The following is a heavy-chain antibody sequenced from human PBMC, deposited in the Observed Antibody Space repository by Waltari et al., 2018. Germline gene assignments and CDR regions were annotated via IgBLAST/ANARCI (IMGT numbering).Heavy chain of an antibody. D-gene: IGHD7-27*01. CDR2: INPNSGVT. V-gene: IGHV1-2*02. CDR3: AAVIRPGRTLPWGY. Sequence: QVQLVQSGAEVKNPGASVKVSCKASGYTFSDYLMTWVRPAPGKGLEWMGWINPNSGVTKYAQSFQGRVTMTRDTSINTVYMELSILRSDDTALYYCAAVIRPGRTLPWGYWGQGTLVTVSS. J-gene: IGHJ4*02. CDR1: GYTFSDYL.